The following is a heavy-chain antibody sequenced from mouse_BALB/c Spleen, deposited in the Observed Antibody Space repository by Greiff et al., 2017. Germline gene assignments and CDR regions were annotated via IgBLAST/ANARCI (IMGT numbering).Heavy chain of an antibody. V-gene: IGHV3-2*02. Sequence: EVQRVESGPGLVKPSQSLSLTCTVTGYSITSDYAWNWIRQFPGNKLEWMGYISYSGSTSYNPSLKSRISITRDTSKNQFFLQLNSVTTEDTATYYCARRKAYYGYGWGQGTTLTVSS. J-gene: IGHJ2*01. CDR3: ARRKAYYGYG. CDR1: GYSITSDYA. D-gene: IGHD1-2*01. CDR2: ISYSGST.